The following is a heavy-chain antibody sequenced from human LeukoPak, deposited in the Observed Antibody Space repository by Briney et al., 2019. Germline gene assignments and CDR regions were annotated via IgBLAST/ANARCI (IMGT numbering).Heavy chain of an antibody. J-gene: IGHJ6*03. CDR1: GFTVSSNY. D-gene: IGHD6-13*01. CDR2: IYSGGST. V-gene: IGHV3-53*01. Sequence: GGSLRLSCAASGFTVSSNYMSWVRQAPGKGLEWVSVIYSGGSTYYADSVKGRFTISRDNSKNTLYLQMNSLRAEDTAVYYCAKDGIAAAGMDYYYYMDVWGKGTTVTISS. CDR3: AKDGIAAAGMDYYYYMDV.